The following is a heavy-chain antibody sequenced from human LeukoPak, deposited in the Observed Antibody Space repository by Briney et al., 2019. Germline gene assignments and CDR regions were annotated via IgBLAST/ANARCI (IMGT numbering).Heavy chain of an antibody. Sequence: GGSLRLSCAASGFTFSSYAMSWVRQAPGKGLEWVAVISYDGSNKYYADSVKGRFTISRDNSKNTLYLQMNSLRAEDTAVYYCAKERWISKRYYFDYWGQGTLVTVSS. CDR3: AKERWISKRYYFDY. CDR1: GFTFSSYA. CDR2: ISYDGSNK. D-gene: IGHD4-23*01. V-gene: IGHV3-30*18. J-gene: IGHJ4*02.